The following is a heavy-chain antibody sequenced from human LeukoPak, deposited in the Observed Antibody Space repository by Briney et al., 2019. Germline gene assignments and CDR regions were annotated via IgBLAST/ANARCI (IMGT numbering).Heavy chain of an antibody. D-gene: IGHD3-3*01. J-gene: IGHJ4*02. V-gene: IGHV7-4-1*02. CDR2: INTNTGNP. CDR1: GYTFTSYA. Sequence: GASVKVSCKASGYTFTSYAMNWVRQAPGQGLEWMGWINTNTGNPTYAQGFTGRFVFSLDTSVSTAYLQISSLKAEDTAVYYCARGTYDFWSGYLKYLDYWGQGTLVTVSS. CDR3: ARGTYDFWSGYLKYLDY.